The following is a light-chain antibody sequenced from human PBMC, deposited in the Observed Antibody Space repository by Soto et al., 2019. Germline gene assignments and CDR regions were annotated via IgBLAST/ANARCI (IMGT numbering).Light chain of an antibody. J-gene: IGKJ1*01. Sequence: DIQMTQSPSSLSASVGDRVTITCRASQSISTYLNWYQQKAGLAPMLLIYAASSLQSGVPSRFSGSGSGTDFTLTISSLQPEDFATYYCQQAYSTPPTFGQGTKVEIK. CDR1: QSISTY. CDR3: QQAYSTPPT. CDR2: AAS. V-gene: IGKV1-39*01.